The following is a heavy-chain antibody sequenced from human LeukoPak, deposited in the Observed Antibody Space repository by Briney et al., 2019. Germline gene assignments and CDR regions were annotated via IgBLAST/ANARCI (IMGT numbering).Heavy chain of an antibody. Sequence: GGSLRLSCAASGFTFSSYGMHWVRQAPGKGLEWVAVISYDGSNKYYADSVRGRFTISRDNSKNTLYLQMNSLRAEDTAVYYCAKDRWGWFGELGVYYYYMDVWGKGTTVTVSS. V-gene: IGHV3-30*18. CDR2: ISYDGSNK. CDR1: GFTFSSYG. J-gene: IGHJ6*03. CDR3: AKDRWGWFGELGVYYYYMDV. D-gene: IGHD3-10*01.